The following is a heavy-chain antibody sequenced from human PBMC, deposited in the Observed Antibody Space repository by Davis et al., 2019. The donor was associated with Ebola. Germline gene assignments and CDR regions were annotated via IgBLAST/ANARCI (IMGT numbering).Heavy chain of an antibody. CDR2: IDPSDSYT. V-gene: IGHV5-10-1*01. D-gene: IGHD2-2*01. CDR1: GYSFTSYW. CDR3: AIGGSTSRNYYGMDV. Sequence: GESLKIPCQGSGYSFTSYWISWVRQMPGKGLEWMGRIDPSDSYTNYSPSFQGHVTISADKSISTAYLQWSSLKASDTAMYYCAIGGSTSRNYYGMDVWGQGTTVTVSS. J-gene: IGHJ6*02.